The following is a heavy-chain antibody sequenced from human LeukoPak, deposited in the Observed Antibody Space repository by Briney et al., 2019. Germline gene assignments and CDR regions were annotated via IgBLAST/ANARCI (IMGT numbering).Heavy chain of an antibody. Sequence: PSETLSLTCAVYGGSFSGYYWSWIRQPPGKGLEWIGSIYYSGGTYYNPSLKSRVTISVDTSKNQFSLKLSSVTAADTAVYYCARRLGRPLRIDYWGQGTLVTVSS. CDR2: IYYSGGT. CDR1: GGSFSGYY. CDR3: ARRLGRPLRIDY. D-gene: IGHD6-19*01. V-gene: IGHV4-34*01. J-gene: IGHJ4*02.